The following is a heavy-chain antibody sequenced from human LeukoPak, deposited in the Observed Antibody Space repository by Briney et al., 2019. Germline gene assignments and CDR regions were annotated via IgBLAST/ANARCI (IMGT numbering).Heavy chain of an antibody. CDR3: ARRTRRYYMDV. V-gene: IGHV4-39*01. CDR2: IYYSGNT. Sequence: SETLSLTCTVSGGSISSSSYYWGWIRQPPGKGLEWIGSIYYSGNTYYNPSLKSRVTISVDTSKNQFSLKLSSVTAADTTVYYCARRTRRYYMDVWGKGTTVTVSS. D-gene: IGHD2-2*01. CDR1: GGSISSSSYY. J-gene: IGHJ6*03.